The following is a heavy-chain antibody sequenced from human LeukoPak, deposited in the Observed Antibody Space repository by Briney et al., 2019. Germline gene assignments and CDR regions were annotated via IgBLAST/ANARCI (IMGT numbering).Heavy chain of an antibody. D-gene: IGHD2-2*01. CDR3: AKGGSTVIDY. CDR1: GLTFSTSG. J-gene: IGHJ4*02. CDR2: INSDGSST. V-gene: IGHV3-74*01. Sequence: PGGSLRLSCAVSGLTFSTSGMNWVRHAPGKGLVWVSRINSDGSSTNYADSVKGRFTVPRDNAKNTLYLQMTSLRAEDTAVYYCAKGGSTVIDYWGQGTLVTVSS.